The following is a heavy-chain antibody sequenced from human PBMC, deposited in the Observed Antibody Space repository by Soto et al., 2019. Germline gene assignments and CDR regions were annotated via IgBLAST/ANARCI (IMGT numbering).Heavy chain of an antibody. V-gene: IGHV3-66*01. D-gene: IGHD2-15*01. CDR3: ARGAYCSGGSCYFSVPIYYYYYYMDV. CDR2: IYSGGST. J-gene: IGHJ6*03. CDR1: GFTVSSNY. Sequence: GGSLRLSCAASGFTVSSNYMSWVRQAPGKGLEWVSVIYSGGSTYYADSVKGRFTISRDNSKNTLYLQMNSQRAEDTAVYYCARGAYCSGGSCYFSVPIYYYYYYMDVWGKGTTVTVSS.